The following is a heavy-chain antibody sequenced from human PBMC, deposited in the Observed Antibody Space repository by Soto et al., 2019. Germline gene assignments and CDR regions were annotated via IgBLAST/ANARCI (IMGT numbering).Heavy chain of an antibody. D-gene: IGHD3-22*01. Sequence: QVQLQQWGARLLKPSETLSLTCAVYGGSFSDYYWSWIRQPPGKGLEWIGEINHGGSTNYYPSLQSRFTISVDTSKNQVPLRLGSVSAADTAVYYCARGGRPLIAFVRWVHRSLVNVSS. CDR2: INHGGST. V-gene: IGHV4-34*02. J-gene: IGHJ4*01. CDR1: GGSFSDYY. CDR3: ARGGRPLIAFVR.